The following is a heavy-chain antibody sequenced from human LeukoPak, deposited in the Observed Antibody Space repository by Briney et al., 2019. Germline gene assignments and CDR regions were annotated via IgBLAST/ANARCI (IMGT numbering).Heavy chain of an antibody. Sequence: SETLSLTCTVSGVSISSYYWSWIRQPPGKGLEWIGEINHSGSTNYNPSLKSRVTISVDTSKNQFSLKLSSVTAADTAVYYCARQNYYYDSSGSLDYWGQGTLVTVSS. CDR3: ARQNYYYDSSGSLDY. J-gene: IGHJ4*02. D-gene: IGHD3-22*01. CDR2: INHSGST. CDR1: GVSISSYY. V-gene: IGHV4-34*01.